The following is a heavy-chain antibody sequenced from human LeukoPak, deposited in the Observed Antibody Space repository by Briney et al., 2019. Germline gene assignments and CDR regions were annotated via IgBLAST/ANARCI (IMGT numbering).Heavy chain of an antibody. Sequence: SETLSLTCSVSGGSLTNYYWGWVRQPPGKGLEYIGYIHSDGTTNYNPSLKSRVTVSLDTSRTHFSLRLSFVTAADTAVYFCARLNYRGGEALHFDYWGQETLVAVSS. CDR2: IHSDGTT. CDR3: ARLNYRGGEALHFDY. D-gene: IGHD3-16*01. CDR1: GGSLTNYY. J-gene: IGHJ4*02. V-gene: IGHV4-4*09.